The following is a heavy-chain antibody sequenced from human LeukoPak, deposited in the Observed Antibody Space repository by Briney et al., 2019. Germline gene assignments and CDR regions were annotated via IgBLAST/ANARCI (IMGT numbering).Heavy chain of an antibody. CDR3: ARGRYGTLSRGWFDP. J-gene: IGHJ5*02. CDR2: IYTSGST. Sequence: SETLSLTCTVSGGPISSYYWSWIRQPAGKGLEWIGRIYTSGSTNYNPSLKSRVTMSVDTSKNQFSLKLTSVTAADTAVYFCARGRYGTLSRGWFDPWGQGTLATVSS. D-gene: IGHD1-1*01. CDR1: GGPISSYY. V-gene: IGHV4-4*07.